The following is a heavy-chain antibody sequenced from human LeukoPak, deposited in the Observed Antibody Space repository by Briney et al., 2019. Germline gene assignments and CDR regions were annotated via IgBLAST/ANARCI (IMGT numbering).Heavy chain of an antibody. CDR2: IYYSGST. V-gene: IGHV4-59*01. D-gene: IGHD2-21*01. CDR3: ARAGGGAYCGGECSAGFGWFDR. J-gene: IGHJ5*02. CDR1: GGSISSYY. Sequence: SETLSLTCAVSGGSISSYYWSWIRQPPGKGLEWIGYIYYSGSTNYNTYLKSRVTISSDTSKNHFSLKLSSVTAADTAVYYCARAGGGAYCGGECSAGFGWFDRWGQGTLVTVSS.